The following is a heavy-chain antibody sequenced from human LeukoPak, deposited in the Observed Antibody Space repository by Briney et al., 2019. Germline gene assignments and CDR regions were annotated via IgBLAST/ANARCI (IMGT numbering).Heavy chain of an antibody. CDR3: AREMGSQGEY. D-gene: IGHD5-24*01. CDR1: GFTVSSNY. CDR2: LYSGGST. Sequence: GRSLRLSCAASGFTVSSNYMSWVRQAPGKGLEWVPVLYSGGSTYYADSVKGRFTISRDSSKNTLYLQMNSLRAEDTAVYYCAREMGSQGEYWGQGTLVTVSS. J-gene: IGHJ4*02. V-gene: IGHV3-66*02.